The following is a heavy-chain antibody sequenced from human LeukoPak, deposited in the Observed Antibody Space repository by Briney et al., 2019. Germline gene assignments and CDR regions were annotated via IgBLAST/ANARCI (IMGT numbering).Heavy chain of an antibody. D-gene: IGHD6-19*01. J-gene: IGHJ4*02. CDR3: ARAGIAVGTFDY. CDR2: IIPIFGTA. V-gene: IGHV1-69*13. CDR1: GYTFTSYG. Sequence: SVKVSCKASGYTFTSYGISWVRQAPGQGLEWMGGIIPIFGTANYAQKFQGRVTITADESTSTAYMELSSLRSEDTAVYYCARAGIAVGTFDYWGQGTLVTVSS.